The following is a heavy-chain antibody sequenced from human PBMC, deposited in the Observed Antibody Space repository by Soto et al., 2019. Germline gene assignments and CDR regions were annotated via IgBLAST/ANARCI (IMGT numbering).Heavy chain of an antibody. D-gene: IGHD4-4*01. J-gene: IGHJ6*02. CDR2: INHSGST. CDR1: GGSISSGGDY. Sequence: SETLSLTCTVSGGSISSGGDYWSWIRQRPGKGLEWIGEINHSGSTNYNPSLKSRVTISVDTSKNQFSLKLSSVTAADTAVYYCARLTTVTRMDVWGQGTTVTVSS. V-gene: IGHV4-34*01. CDR3: ARLTTVTRMDV.